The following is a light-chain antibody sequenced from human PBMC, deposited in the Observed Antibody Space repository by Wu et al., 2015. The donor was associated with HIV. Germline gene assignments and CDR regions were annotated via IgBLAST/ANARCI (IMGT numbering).Light chain of an antibody. V-gene: IGKV3-20*01. Sequence: EIVLTQSPGTLPLSPGERATLSCRASRSVTNNYFAWFQQKPGQAPRLLIYSASSRATGIPDRFSGSGSGTDFTLTITRLEPEDFAVYYCQQYESSITFGQGTRLDIK. CDR3: QQYESSIT. J-gene: IGKJ5*01. CDR2: SAS. CDR1: RSVTNNY.